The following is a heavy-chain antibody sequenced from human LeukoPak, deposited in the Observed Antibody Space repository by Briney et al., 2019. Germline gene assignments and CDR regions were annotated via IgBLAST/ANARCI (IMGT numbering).Heavy chain of an antibody. CDR2: IAYDGSIK. V-gene: IGHV3-30*18. Sequence: PGGSLRLSCAASGFTFSSYGMHWVRQAPGKGLEWVAVIAYDGSIKYYAGSVKGRFTISRDNAKTTLYLQMNSLRAEATAVYYCAKRGSVAKSVDYWGQGTLVTVSS. CDR3: AKRGSVAKSVDY. D-gene: IGHD3-10*01. CDR1: GFTFSSYG. J-gene: IGHJ4*02.